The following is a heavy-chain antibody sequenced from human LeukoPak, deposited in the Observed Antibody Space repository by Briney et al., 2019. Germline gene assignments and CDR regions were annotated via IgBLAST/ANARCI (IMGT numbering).Heavy chain of an antibody. CDR3: ARGAARLRTTYYYYMDV. CDR1: GGSISSSNW. V-gene: IGHV4-4*02. J-gene: IGHJ6*03. D-gene: IGHD6-6*01. CDR2: IYHSGST. Sequence: SETLSLTCAVSGGSISSSNWWSWVRQPPGKGLEWIGEIYHSGSTYYNPSLKSRVTISVDKSKNQFSLKLSSVTAADTAVYYCARGAARLRTTYYYYMDVWGKGTTVTVSS.